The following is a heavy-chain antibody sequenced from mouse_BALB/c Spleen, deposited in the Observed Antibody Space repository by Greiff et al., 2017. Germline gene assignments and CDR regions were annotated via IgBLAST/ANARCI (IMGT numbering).Heavy chain of an antibody. Sequence: VQLQQPGAELVKPGASVKLSCKASGYTFTSYWMHWVKQRPGQGLEWIGEINPSNGRTNYNEKFKSKATLTVDKSSSTAYMQLSSLTSEDSAVYYCATMITTGYAMDYWGQGTSVTVSS. CDR1: GYTFTSYW. D-gene: IGHD2-4*01. CDR3: ATMITTGYAMDY. V-gene: IGHV1S81*02. J-gene: IGHJ4*01. CDR2: INPSNGRT.